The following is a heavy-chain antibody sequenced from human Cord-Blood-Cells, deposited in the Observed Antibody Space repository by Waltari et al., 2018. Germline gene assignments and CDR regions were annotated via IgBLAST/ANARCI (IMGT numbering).Heavy chain of an antibody. CDR2: IYWDDDK. V-gene: IGHV2-5*02. Sequence: QITLKESGPTLVTPTPPLTLTCTFSGFSLSTSAAGVAWTRPPPGTAREWLALIYWDDDKRYSPSLKSRLTITKDTSKNQVVLTMTNMDPVDTATYYCAHSHPSPNPPSYGSGEGFDPWGQGTLVTVSS. CDR1: GFSLSTSAAG. J-gene: IGHJ5*02. CDR3: AHSHPSPNPPSYGSGEGFDP. D-gene: IGHD3-10*01.